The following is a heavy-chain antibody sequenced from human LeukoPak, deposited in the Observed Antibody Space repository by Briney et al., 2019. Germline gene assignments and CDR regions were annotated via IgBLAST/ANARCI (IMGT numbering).Heavy chain of an antibody. J-gene: IGHJ5*02. CDR2: IIPIFGTA. Sequence: ASVKVSCKASGGTFSSYAISWVRQAPGQGLEWMGRIIPIFGTANYAQKFQGRVTITTDESTSTAYMELRSLRSEDTAVYYCARAVLGYCSGGSCYGRDWFDPWGQGTLVSVSS. CDR3: ARAVLGYCSGGSCYGRDWFDP. CDR1: GGTFSSYA. V-gene: IGHV1-69*05. D-gene: IGHD2-15*01.